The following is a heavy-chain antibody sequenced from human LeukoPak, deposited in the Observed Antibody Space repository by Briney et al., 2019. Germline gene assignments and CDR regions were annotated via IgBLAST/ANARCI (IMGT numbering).Heavy chain of an antibody. CDR2: IYYSGST. CDR3: ARDSQRGYSYAAANYYYYYMDV. D-gene: IGHD5-18*01. J-gene: IGHJ6*03. V-gene: IGHV4-30-4*08. Sequence: SQTLSLTCTVSGGSISSGDYYWSWIRQPPGKGLEWIGYIYYSGSTYYNPSLKSRVTISVDTSKNQVSLKLSSVTAADTAVYYCARDSQRGYSYAAANYYYYYMDVWGKGTTVTVSS. CDR1: GGSISSGDYY.